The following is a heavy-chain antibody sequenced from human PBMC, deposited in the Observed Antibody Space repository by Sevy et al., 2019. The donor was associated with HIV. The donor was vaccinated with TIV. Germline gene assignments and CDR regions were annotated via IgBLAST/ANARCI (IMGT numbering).Heavy chain of an antibody. CDR1: GHTLNRLG. Sequence: ASVKVSCKVYGHTLNRLGIHWVRQAPGKGLEWMGSFDPEDGETFQAQKFQGRVTMTDDTSTDTAYMALGSLRDEDTAVYYCTATKDYYGNSGSPFDYWGQGTLVTVSS. CDR3: TATKDYYGNSGSPFDY. CDR2: FDPEDGET. D-gene: IGHD3-10*01. V-gene: IGHV1-24*01. J-gene: IGHJ4*02.